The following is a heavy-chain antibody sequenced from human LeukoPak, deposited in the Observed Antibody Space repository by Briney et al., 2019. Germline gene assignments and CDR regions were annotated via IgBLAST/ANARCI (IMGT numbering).Heavy chain of an antibody. D-gene: IGHD3-3*01. Sequence: ASVKVSCTASGYTFSNYGFNWVRQAPGQGPEWMGWINTNNGNTSYGHKFQGRVTMTTDTSTTTTYLELRSLRPDDTAVYYCARDKDFWSGSGFDPWGQGTPVTVSS. CDR2: INTNNGNT. J-gene: IGHJ5*02. CDR1: GYTFSNYG. CDR3: ARDKDFWSGSGFDP. V-gene: IGHV1-18*01.